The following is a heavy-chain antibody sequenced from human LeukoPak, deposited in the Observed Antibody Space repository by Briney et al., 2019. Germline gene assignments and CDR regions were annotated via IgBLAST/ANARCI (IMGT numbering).Heavy chain of an antibody. J-gene: IGHJ4*02. Sequence: GGSLRLSCAASGFTFSDYYMSWIRQAPGKGLEWVSYISSSGSTIYYADSVKGRFTISRDNAKNSLYLQMNSLRAEDTAAYYCARDRLHYGEYEKTFDYWGQGTLVTVSS. V-gene: IGHV3-11*04. D-gene: IGHD4-17*01. CDR2: ISSSGSTI. CDR3: ARDRLHYGEYEKTFDY. CDR1: GFTFSDYY.